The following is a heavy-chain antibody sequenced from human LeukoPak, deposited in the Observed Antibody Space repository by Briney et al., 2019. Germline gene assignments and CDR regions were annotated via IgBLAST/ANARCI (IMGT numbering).Heavy chain of an antibody. D-gene: IGHD3-16*01. V-gene: IGHV1-69*08. J-gene: IGHJ5*02. CDR1: GGTFGSYT. CDR2: SIPIFDRT. CDR3: SGDLNWHHDS. Sequence: ASVKVSCKASGGTFGSYTINWVRQAPGQGLEWMGRSIPIFDRTNYARNLQGRVTITADKSTTTVYMELTSLRSDDTAVYYCSGDLNWHHDSWGQGTLVTVSS.